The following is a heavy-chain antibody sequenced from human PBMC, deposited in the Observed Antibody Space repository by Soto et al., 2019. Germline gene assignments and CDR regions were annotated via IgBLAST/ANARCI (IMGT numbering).Heavy chain of an antibody. D-gene: IGHD6-6*01. Sequence: SETLSLTCAVYGGSFSGYYWSWIRQPPGKGLEWIGEINHSGSTNYNPSLKSRVTISVDTSKSQFSLKLSSVTAADTAVYYCARLPLYSSSFYYYYGMDVWGQGTTVTVSS. CDR3: ARLPLYSSSFYYYYGMDV. CDR1: GGSFSGYY. J-gene: IGHJ6*02. CDR2: INHSGST. V-gene: IGHV4-34*01.